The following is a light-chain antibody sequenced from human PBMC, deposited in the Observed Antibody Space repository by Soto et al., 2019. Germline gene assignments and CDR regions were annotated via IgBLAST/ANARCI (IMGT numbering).Light chain of an antibody. CDR2: SAS. CDR3: QQSSSTPHT. V-gene: IGKV1-39*01. J-gene: IGKJ2*01. CDR1: QTINNY. Sequence: DIQMTQSPSSLSASLGDRVTITCRASQTINNYLHWYQQRPGEAPKLLIYSASNLQTGVPPRFSGSGSGTRFTLTISSLQPEDFATYYCQQSSSTPHTFGQGTIVEIK.